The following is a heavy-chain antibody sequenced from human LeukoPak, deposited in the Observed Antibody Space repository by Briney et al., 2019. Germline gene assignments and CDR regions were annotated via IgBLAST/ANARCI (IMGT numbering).Heavy chain of an antibody. CDR2: IYYSGST. CDR1: GGSIGSYY. Sequence: PSETLSLTCTVSGGSIGSYYWSWIRQPPGEGLEWIGYIYYSGSTNYNPSLKSRVTISVDTSKNQFSLKLSSVTAADTAVYYCAFLIAAAGDYYFDYWGQGTLVTVSS. CDR3: AFLIAAAGDYYFDY. D-gene: IGHD6-13*01. V-gene: IGHV4-59*01. J-gene: IGHJ4*02.